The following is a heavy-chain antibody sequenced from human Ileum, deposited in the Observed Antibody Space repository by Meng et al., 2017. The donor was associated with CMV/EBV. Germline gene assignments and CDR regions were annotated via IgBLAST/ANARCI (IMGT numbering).Heavy chain of an antibody. CDR3: ATDRGATLSSIVGLDY. CDR1: GLNVYTNY. V-gene: IGHV3-53*01. D-gene: IGHD3-10*01. J-gene: IGHJ4*02. CDR2: IYDVGMT. Sequence: GESLKISCVVSGLNVYTNYMTWVRQAPGKGLEWVSVIYDVGMTLDADSVKGRFTISRDNSKNTVYLQVNSLRVEDTTVYYCATDRGATLSSIVGLDYWGQGTVVTVSS.